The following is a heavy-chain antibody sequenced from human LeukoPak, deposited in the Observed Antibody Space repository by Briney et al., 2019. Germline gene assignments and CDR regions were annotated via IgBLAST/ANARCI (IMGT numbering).Heavy chain of an antibody. CDR3: ARVHGSGSYYTHIDY. V-gene: IGHV4-59*01. Sequence: SETLSLTCPVSAGSISSYYWSWIRQPPGKGLEWIGYIYYSGSTNNNPSLKSRVTISVDTSKNPFSLKLSSVTAADTAVYYCARVHGSGSYYTHIDYWGQGTLVTVSS. CDR2: IYYSGST. CDR1: AGSISSYY. D-gene: IGHD3-10*01. J-gene: IGHJ4*02.